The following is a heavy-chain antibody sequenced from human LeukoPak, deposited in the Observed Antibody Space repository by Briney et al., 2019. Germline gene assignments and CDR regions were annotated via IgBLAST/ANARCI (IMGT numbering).Heavy chain of an antibody. D-gene: IGHD3-10*01. Sequence: SETLSLTCAVYGVSFSGYYWSWIRQPPGKGLEWIGEINHSGSTNYNPSLKSRVTISGDTSKNQLSLKLSSVTAADTAVYYCARHPRAGAFDIWGQGTMVTVSS. CDR1: GVSFSGYY. V-gene: IGHV4-34*01. CDR3: ARHPRAGAFDI. CDR2: INHSGST. J-gene: IGHJ3*02.